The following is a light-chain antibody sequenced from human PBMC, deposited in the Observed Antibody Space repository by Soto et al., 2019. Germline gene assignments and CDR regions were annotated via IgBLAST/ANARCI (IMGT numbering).Light chain of an antibody. CDR2: GAS. CDR1: QSVSSSY. CDR3: QQDGSPPKT. V-gene: IGKV3-20*01. Sequence: EIVLTQSPGTLSLSPGERATLSCRASQSVSSSYLAWYQQKPGQAPRLLVYGASTRATGIPDRFSGSGSGTDFTLTISRLEPEDCAVYYCQQDGSPPKTFGQGTKVEIK. J-gene: IGKJ1*01.